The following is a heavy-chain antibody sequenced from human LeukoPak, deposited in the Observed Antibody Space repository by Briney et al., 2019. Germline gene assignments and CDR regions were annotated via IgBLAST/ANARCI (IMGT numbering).Heavy chain of an antibody. CDR3: AKAQLRYFDWPDY. D-gene: IGHD3-9*01. Sequence: GGSLRLSCAASGFTFSSYAMSWVRQAPGKGLEWVSAISGSGGSTYYADPVKGRFTISRDNSKNTLYLQMNSLRAEDTAVYYCAKAQLRYFDWPDYWGQGTLVTVSS. CDR2: ISGSGGST. J-gene: IGHJ4*02. V-gene: IGHV3-23*01. CDR1: GFTFSSYA.